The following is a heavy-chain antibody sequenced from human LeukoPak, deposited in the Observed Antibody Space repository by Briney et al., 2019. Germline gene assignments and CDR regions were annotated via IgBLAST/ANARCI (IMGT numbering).Heavy chain of an antibody. J-gene: IGHJ3*02. D-gene: IGHD6-6*01. CDR2: IYYSGST. V-gene: IGHV4-39*01. CDR1: GGSISSSSYY. CDR3: ARRRAAHAAFDI. Sequence: SETLSLTCTVSGGSISSSSYYWGWIRQPPGKGLEWIGSIYYSGSTYYNPSLKSRVTISVDTSKNQFSLKLSSVTAADTAVYYCARRRAAHAAFDIRGQGTMVTVSS.